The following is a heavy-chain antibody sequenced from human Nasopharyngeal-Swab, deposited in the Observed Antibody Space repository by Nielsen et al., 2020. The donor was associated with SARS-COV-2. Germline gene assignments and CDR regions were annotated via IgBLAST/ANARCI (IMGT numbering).Heavy chain of an antibody. V-gene: IGHV3-21*01. D-gene: IGHD3-10*01. J-gene: IGHJ4*02. CDR3: ARVKEYYYGSGSLSDN. CDR2: ISSSGSHK. Sequence: WIRQPPGKGLEWVSFISSSGSHKYYADSMKGRFTISRDNAKSSLYLQLSSLRAEDTAVYYCARVKEYYYGSGSLSDNWGQGTLVTVSS.